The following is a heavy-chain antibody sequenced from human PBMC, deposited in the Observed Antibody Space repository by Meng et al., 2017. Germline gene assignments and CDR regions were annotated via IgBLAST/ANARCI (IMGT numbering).Heavy chain of an antibody. D-gene: IGHD2-8*01. Sequence: SGPTLVKPTQTLTLTCTFSGFSLTTSGMRMSWMRQPPGKALEWLARIDWDDDEFYSTSLRTRLTISKDTSKNQVVLIMTNMNPVDTGTYYCAREYCTSGGCSSRGSKPDYWGQGTLVTVSS. CDR1: GFSLTTSGMR. CDR3: AREYCTSGGCSSRGSKPDY. V-gene: IGHV2-70*04. J-gene: IGHJ4*02. CDR2: IDWDDDE.